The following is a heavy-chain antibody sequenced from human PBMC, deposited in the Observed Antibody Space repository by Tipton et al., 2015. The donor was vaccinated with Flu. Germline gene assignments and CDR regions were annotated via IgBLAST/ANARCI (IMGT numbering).Heavy chain of an antibody. CDR2: ISSTGKT. J-gene: IGHJ3*01. Sequence: SSYYWNWIRQPAGKGLEWIGRISSTGKTTYNASLEARVAMQVDTSKSQFSLRLSSVTAADTAVYFCAREWELLPYDVFNVWGQGTVVTVSS. CDR1: SSYY. CDR3: AREWELLPYDVFNV. V-gene: IGHV4-4*07. D-gene: IGHD1-26*01.